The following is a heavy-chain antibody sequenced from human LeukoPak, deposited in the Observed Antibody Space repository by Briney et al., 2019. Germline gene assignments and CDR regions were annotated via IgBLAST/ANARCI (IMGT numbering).Heavy chain of an antibody. J-gene: IGHJ4*02. CDR3: ARESWSYYYDSSGYYPYYFDS. Sequence: SETLSLTCSVSGDSVSSGSFYWSWIRQPPGKELEWIGYIYHTGSTNCNPSLKSRLTISVDTSKNQFSLKLSSVTAADTAVYYCARESWSYYYDSSGYYPYYFDSWGQGTLVTVSS. CDR2: IYHTGST. V-gene: IGHV4-61*01. D-gene: IGHD3-22*01. CDR1: GDSVSSGSFY.